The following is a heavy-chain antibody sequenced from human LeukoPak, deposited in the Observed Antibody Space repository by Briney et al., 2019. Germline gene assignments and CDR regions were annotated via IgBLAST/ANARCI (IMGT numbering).Heavy chain of an antibody. CDR2: IYHSGST. Sequence: PSETLSLTCAVYGGSFSGYYWSWIRQPPGKGLEWIGEIYHSGSTNYNPSLKSRVTISVDTSKNQFSLKLSSVTAADTAVYYCARYSGWTSFDYWGQGTLVTVSS. CDR3: ARYSGWTSFDY. D-gene: IGHD5-12*01. CDR1: GGSFSGYY. J-gene: IGHJ4*02. V-gene: IGHV4-34*01.